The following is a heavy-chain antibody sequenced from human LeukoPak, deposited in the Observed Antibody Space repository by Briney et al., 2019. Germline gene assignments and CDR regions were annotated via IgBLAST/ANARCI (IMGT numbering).Heavy chain of an antibody. V-gene: IGHV3-30-3*02. CDR3: AKLPGRAADY. Sequence: PGGSLRLSCAASGFTFTNYAMYWVRQAPGKGLEWVAVISYDENNKYYADSVEGRFTISRDNSKNTLYLQMNSLRAEDTAVYYCAKLPGRAADYWGQGTLVTVSS. J-gene: IGHJ4*02. CDR1: GFTFTNYA. CDR2: ISYDENNK.